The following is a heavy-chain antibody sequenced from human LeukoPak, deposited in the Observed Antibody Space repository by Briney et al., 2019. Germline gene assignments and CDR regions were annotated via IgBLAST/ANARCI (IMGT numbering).Heavy chain of an antibody. Sequence: SETLSLTCTVSGGSISSDSYYWGWIRQPPGKRLEWVGTIHYSGRTYYTPSLESRLTISADTSKNQFSLKLRSVTAADTAVYYCARGDCGGDYFDYWGQGTLVTVSS. D-gene: IGHD4-23*01. J-gene: IGHJ4*02. CDR3: ARGDCGGDYFDY. CDR2: IHYSGRT. V-gene: IGHV4-39*01. CDR1: GGSISSDSYY.